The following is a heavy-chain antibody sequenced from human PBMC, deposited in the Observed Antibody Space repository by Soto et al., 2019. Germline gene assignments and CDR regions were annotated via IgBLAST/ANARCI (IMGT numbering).Heavy chain of an antibody. CDR3: ARVGSSGWSPDY. CDR1: GGSISGHY. CDR2: IFYSGST. Sequence: ETLSLTCSVSGGSISGHYWTWIRQSPGKGLEWIGYIFYSGSTNYNPSLKSRVTISVDTSKNQFSLKMSSVTAADTAVYYCARVGSSGWSPDYWGRGTLVTVSS. V-gene: IGHV4-59*11. J-gene: IGHJ4*02. D-gene: IGHD6-19*01.